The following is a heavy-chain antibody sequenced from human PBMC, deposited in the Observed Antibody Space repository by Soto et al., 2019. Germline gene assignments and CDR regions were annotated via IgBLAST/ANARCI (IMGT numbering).Heavy chain of an antibody. CDR3: GRKSNALASRPPDY. J-gene: IGHJ4*02. V-gene: IGHV4-39*01. Sequence: PSETLSLTCTVSGGAISNTIYYWAWIRQPPGKGLEWIGSIYFRGSPFYNPSLQSRVTISVDTSKNQFSLKLNSVTAADTAVYYCGRKSNALASRPPDYWGQGTLVTVSS. CDR2: IYFRGSP. D-gene: IGHD6-19*01. CDR1: GGAISNTIYY.